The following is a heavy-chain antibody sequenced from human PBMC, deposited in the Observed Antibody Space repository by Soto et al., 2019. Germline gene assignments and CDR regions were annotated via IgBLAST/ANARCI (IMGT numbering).Heavy chain of an antibody. CDR1: GYTFTSYA. D-gene: IGHD3-10*02. J-gene: IGHJ4*02. V-gene: IGHV1-3*01. Sequence: QVQLVQSGAEVKKPGASVKVSCKASGYTFTSYAMHWVRQAPGQRLEWMGWINAGNGNTKYSQKFQGRVTSTRDTSASTAYMELRSLSSEDTAVYYCARGPPKFGELFCYFHYWGQGTLVTVSS. CDR3: ARGPPKFGELFCYFHY. CDR2: INAGNGNT.